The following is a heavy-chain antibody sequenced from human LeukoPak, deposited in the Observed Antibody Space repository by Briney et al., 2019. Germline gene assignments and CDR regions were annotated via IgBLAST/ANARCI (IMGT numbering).Heavy chain of an antibody. V-gene: IGHV3-23*01. CDR2: ITGHGDTT. CDR1: GFTFGRHW. CDR3: ANDLGWIQLNLG. D-gene: IGHD5-18*01. Sequence: QSGGSLRLSCAASGFTFGRHWMSWVRQAPGKGLEWVSGITGHGDTTYYADSVKGRFTISRDNSRNTVYLQMNSLRAEDTAVYYCANDLGWIQLNLGRGQGTLVTVSS. J-gene: IGHJ4*02.